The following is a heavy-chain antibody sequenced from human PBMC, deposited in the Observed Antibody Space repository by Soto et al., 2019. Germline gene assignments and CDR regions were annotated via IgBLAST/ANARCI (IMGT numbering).Heavy chain of an antibody. CDR1: GFTFSGNY. J-gene: IGHJ6*02. CDR2: INPNSGGT. Sequence: QVQLVQSGADVKKPGASVKVSCTASGFTFSGNYMYWVRQAPGQGFEWMGWINPNSGGTMYAEKFQGRVTMTRDTSISTAYLELSSLISHDTAVYYCVGGPRYGMDVWGQGTTVTVSS. CDR3: VGGPRYGMDV. V-gene: IGHV1-2*02. D-gene: IGHD3-16*01.